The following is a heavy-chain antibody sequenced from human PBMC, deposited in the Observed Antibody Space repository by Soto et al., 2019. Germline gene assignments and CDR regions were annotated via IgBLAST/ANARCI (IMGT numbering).Heavy chain of an antibody. Sequence: PGGSLRLSCAASGFTFSSYAMSWVRQAPGKGLEWVSTISGSGTNTWYADSVKGRFTISRDNSENTLHLQMSSLRAEDTAVYYCAKDGHTSDYYYDYWGQGTLVTVSS. CDR2: ISGSGTNT. CDR3: AKDGHTSDYYYDY. CDR1: GFTFSSYA. J-gene: IGHJ4*02. D-gene: IGHD3-22*01. V-gene: IGHV3-23*01.